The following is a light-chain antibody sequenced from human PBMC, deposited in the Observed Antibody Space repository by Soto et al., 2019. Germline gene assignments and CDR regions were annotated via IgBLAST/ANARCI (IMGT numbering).Light chain of an antibody. J-gene: IGKJ2*01. CDR3: QQVHSYSPYN. Sequence: DIQMTQSPSTLSVSIGDRVTITCRASESISSWLALYQQKPGKAPNLLIYKASSLESGVPSRFSGNGSGTEFTLNSRSLQPDDFATYYCQQVHSYSPYNFGQGTKLQIK. CDR2: KAS. CDR1: ESISSW. V-gene: IGKV1-5*03.